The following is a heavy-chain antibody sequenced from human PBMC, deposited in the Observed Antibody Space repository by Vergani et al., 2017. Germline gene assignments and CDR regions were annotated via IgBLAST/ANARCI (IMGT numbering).Heavy chain of an antibody. Sequence: QVQLVESGGGVVQPGGSLRLSCAASGFTFSSYGMHWVRQAPGKGLEWVAFIRYDGSNKYYADSVKGRFTISRDNSKNTLYLQMNSLRAEDTAVYYCARVHPMDVWGKGTTVTVSS. V-gene: IGHV3-30*02. J-gene: IGHJ6*03. CDR1: GFTFSSYG. CDR3: ARVHPMDV. CDR2: IRYDGSNK.